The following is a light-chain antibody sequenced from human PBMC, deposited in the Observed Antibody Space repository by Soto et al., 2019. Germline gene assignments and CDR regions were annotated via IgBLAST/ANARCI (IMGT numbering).Light chain of an antibody. CDR2: AAS. J-gene: IGKJ1*01. CDR3: QQYNSYWT. CDR1: HSISSW. Sequence: DIQMTQSPSTLSASVGDRVTITCRASHSISSWLAWYQQKPGKAPNLLIYAASTLESGVPSRFSGSGSRTEFTLTISSLQPDDFATYYCQQYNSYWTFGQGTKVEI. V-gene: IGKV1-5*01.